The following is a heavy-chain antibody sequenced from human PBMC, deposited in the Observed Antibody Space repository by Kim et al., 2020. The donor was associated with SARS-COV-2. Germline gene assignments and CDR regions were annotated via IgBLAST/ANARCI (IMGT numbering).Heavy chain of an antibody. Sequence: GGSLRLSCKTSGFTFSDYAMHWVRQRPEKGLEWVSGISRDSGHIEYVDSVRGRFSISRDNAKNSLYLQMSSLRLEDTGLYYCAKVVVRGVGAIGYWGQGNLVTVST. V-gene: IGHV3-9*01. CDR2: ISRDSGHI. D-gene: IGHD1-26*01. J-gene: IGHJ4*02. CDR1: GFTFSDYA. CDR3: AKVVVRGVGAIGY.